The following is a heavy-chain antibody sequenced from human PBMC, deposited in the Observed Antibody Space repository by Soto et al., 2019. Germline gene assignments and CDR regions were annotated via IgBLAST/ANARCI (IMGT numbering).Heavy chain of an antibody. Sequence: VQLVESGGGLVKPGGSLRLSCAASGFTFSDYYMSWIRQAPGKGLEWVSYISSSGSTIYYADSVKGRFTISRDNAKNSLYLQMNSLRAEDTAVYYCARDRLWYSGYDQYNWFDPWGQGTLVTVSS. D-gene: IGHD5-12*01. CDR2: ISSSGSTI. J-gene: IGHJ5*02. V-gene: IGHV3-11*01. CDR1: GFTFSDYY. CDR3: ARDRLWYSGYDQYNWFDP.